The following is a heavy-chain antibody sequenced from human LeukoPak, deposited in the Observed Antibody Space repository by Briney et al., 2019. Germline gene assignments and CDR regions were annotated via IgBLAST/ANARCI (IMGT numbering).Heavy chain of an antibody. J-gene: IGHJ4*02. V-gene: IGHV1-2*06. Sequence: GASVKVSCKASGYTFTGYYMHWVRQAPGQGLEWMGRINPNSGGTNYAQKFQGRVTMTRDTSTSTAYMELSRLRSDDTAVYYCAREGEWLSYYFDYWGQGTLVTVSS. CDR2: INPNSGGT. CDR3: AREGEWLSYYFDY. D-gene: IGHD3-3*01. CDR1: GYTFTGYY.